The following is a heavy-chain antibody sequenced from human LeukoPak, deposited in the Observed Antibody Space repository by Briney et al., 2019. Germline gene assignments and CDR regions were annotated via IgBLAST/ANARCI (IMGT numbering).Heavy chain of an antibody. D-gene: IGHD6-13*01. V-gene: IGHV6-1*01. CDR3: ARSAAGTLDY. CDR2: TYYKSKWNN. J-gene: IGHJ4*02. CDR1: GDSVSSKSAT. Sequence: SQTLSLTCAISGDSVSSKSATWNWIRQSPSRGLEWLGRTYYKSKWNNDYAISVKSRITINPDTSKNQFSLHLNSVTPEDTAVYYCARSAAGTLDYWSQGTLVTVSS.